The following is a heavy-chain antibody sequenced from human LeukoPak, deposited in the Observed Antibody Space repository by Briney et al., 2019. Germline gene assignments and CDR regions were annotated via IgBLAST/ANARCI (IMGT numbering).Heavy chain of an antibody. CDR2: ISYSGST. J-gene: IGHJ4*02. D-gene: IGHD3-22*01. CDR1: GGSISSYY. V-gene: IGHV4-59*12. Sequence: SETLSLTCTVSGGSISSYYWSWIRQPPGKGLEWIGSISYSGSTSYNPSLKSRVTISLDTSKNQFSLKLSSVTAADTAMYYCARGRYRGYYLTYYFDYWGQGTLVTVSS. CDR3: ARGRYRGYYLTYYFDY.